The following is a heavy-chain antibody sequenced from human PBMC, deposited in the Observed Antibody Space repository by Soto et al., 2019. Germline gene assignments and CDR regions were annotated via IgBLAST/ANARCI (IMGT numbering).Heavy chain of an antibody. D-gene: IGHD3-3*01. CDR3: TTDLSRYYDFWSGYLYYYYGMDV. Sequence: GGSLRLSCAASGFTFSNAWMNWVRQAPGKGLEWVGRIKSKTDGGTTDYAAPVKGRFTISRDDSKNTLYLQMNSLKTEDTAVYYCTTDLSRYYDFWSGYLYYYYGMDVWGQGTTVTVSS. V-gene: IGHV3-15*07. CDR1: GFTFSNAW. J-gene: IGHJ6*02. CDR2: IKSKTDGGTT.